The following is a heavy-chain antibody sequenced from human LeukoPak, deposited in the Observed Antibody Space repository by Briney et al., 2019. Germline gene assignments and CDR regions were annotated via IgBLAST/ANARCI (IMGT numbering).Heavy chain of an antibody. CDR2: ISGSGGST. CDR3: ANAMEKGYSGSPFDY. D-gene: IGHD1-26*01. V-gene: IGHV3-23*01. Sequence: GGSLRLSCAASGFTFSSYGMSWVRQAPGKGLEWVSAISGSGGSTYHADSVKGRFTISRDNSKNTLYLQMNSLRAEDTAVYYCANAMEKGYSGSPFDYWGQGTLVTASS. J-gene: IGHJ4*02. CDR1: GFTFSSYG.